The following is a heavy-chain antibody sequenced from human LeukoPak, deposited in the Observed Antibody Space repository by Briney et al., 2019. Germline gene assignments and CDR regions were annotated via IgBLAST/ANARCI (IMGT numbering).Heavy chain of an antibody. CDR1: GYSISTGYY. V-gene: IGHV4-38-2*02. CDR3: ARVDWLANHYYYMDV. J-gene: IGHJ6*03. Sequence: SETLSLTCTVSGYSISTGYYWGWIRQPPGKGLEWIGSIYHSGSTYYNPSLKSRVTISVDTSKNQFPLKLSSVIAADTAVYYCARVDWLANHYYYMDVWGKGTTVTVSS. CDR2: IYHSGST. D-gene: IGHD2-21*01.